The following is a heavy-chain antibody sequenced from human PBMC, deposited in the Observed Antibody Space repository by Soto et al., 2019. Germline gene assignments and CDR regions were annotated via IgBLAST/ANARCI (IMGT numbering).Heavy chain of an antibody. CDR3: ARAPPMVRGVIPFDY. J-gene: IGHJ4*02. Sequence: PSETLSLTCAVSGGSISSSNWWSWVRQPPGKGLEWIGEIYHSGSTNYNPSLKSRVTISRDNSKNTLYLQMNSLRAEDTAVYYCARAPPMVRGVIPFDYWGQGTLVTVSS. CDR2: IYHSGST. D-gene: IGHD3-10*01. CDR1: GGSISSSNW. V-gene: IGHV4-4*02.